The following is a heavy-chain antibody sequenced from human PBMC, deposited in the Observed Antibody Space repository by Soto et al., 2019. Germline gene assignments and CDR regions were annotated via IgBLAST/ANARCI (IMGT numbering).Heavy chain of an antibody. D-gene: IGHD1-26*01. J-gene: IGHJ6*02. CDR1: GYTFTSYG. V-gene: IGHV1-18*01. Sequence: ASVKVSCKASGYTFTSYGISWVRQAPGQGLEWMGWISAYNGNTNYAQKLQGRVTMTTDTSTSTAYMELRSLRSDDTAVYYCAKDPNAVHYWEEPQGVDVWGQGTTVTVSS. CDR2: ISAYNGNT. CDR3: AKDPNAVHYWEEPQGVDV.